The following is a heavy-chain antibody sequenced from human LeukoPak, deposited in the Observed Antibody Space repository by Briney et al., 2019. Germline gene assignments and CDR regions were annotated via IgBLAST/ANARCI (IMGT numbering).Heavy chain of an antibody. CDR3: ARDRRCSYGLDV. D-gene: IGHD4/OR15-4a*01. CDR1: DGSISTYY. Sequence: SETLSLTCTVSDGSISTYYWNWMRQPPGKGLEWIGYIYHSGSTNYNPSLKSRVTISVDTSKNQFSPKLSPVTAADTAVYFCARDRRCSYGLDVWGQGTTVTVSS. CDR2: IYHSGST. V-gene: IGHV4-59*01. J-gene: IGHJ6*02.